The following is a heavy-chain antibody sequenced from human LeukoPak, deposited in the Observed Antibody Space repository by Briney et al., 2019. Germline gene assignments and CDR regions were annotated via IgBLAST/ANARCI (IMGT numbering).Heavy chain of an antibody. CDR3: ARHEGGRQQLVRGYFDY. CDR2: IYYSGST. V-gene: IGHV4-39*01. CDR1: GGSISSSSYY. D-gene: IGHD6-13*01. J-gene: IGHJ4*02. Sequence: KSSETLSLTCTVSGGSISSSSYYWGWIRQPPGKGLEWIGSIYYSGSTYYNPSLKSRVTISVDTSKNQFSLKLSSVTAADTAVYYCARHEGGRQQLVRGYFDYWGQGTLVTVSS.